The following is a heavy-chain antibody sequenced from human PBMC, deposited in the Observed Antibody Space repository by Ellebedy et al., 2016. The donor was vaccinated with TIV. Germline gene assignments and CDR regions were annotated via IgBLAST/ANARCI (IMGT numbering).Heavy chain of an antibody. V-gene: IGHV4-30-4*01. CDR2: IYYSGST. CDR1: GGSISSGDYY. D-gene: IGHD3-9*01. Sequence: SETLSLTXTVSGGSISSGDYYWSWIRQPPGKGLEWIGYIYYSGSTYYNPSLKSRVTISVDTSKNQFSLKLSSVTAADTAVYYCARGGYFDWSYYFDYWGKGTLVTVSS. J-gene: IGHJ4*02. CDR3: ARGGYFDWSYYFDY.